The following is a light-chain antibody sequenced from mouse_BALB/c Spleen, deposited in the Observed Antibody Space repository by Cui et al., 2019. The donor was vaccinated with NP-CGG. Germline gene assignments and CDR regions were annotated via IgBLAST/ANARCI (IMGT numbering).Light chain of an antibody. CDR2: GTN. V-gene: IGLV1*01. CDR3: ALWYSNHWV. Sequence: QDVVTQESALTKSPGETVTLTFRSSTGAVTTSNYANWVQEKPDHLFTGLIGGTNNRAPGVPARFSGSLIGDKAALTITGAQTEDETIYFCALWYSNHWVFGGGTKLTVL. CDR1: TGAVTTSNY. J-gene: IGLJ1*01.